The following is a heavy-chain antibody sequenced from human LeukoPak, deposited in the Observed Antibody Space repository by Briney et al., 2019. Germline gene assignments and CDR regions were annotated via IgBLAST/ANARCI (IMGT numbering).Heavy chain of an antibody. CDR1: GFTFRNYG. CDR3: TRDHRSRPWEWFDP. V-gene: IGHV3-30*02. D-gene: IGHD6-6*01. Sequence: GGSLRLSCVASGFTFRNYGMHWVRQAPGKGLEWVAFKRYDGTNEDYADSVRGRFTISRDNAKNSLYLQMNSLRAEDTAMYFCTRDHRSRPWEWFDPWGQGTLVTVSS. CDR2: KRYDGTNE. J-gene: IGHJ5*02.